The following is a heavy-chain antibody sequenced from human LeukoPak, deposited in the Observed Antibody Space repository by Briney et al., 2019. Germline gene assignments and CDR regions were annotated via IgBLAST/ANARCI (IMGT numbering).Heavy chain of an antibody. Sequence: PSETLSLNCTISGDTFKTYYWSWIRQPPGKGLEWIGYVYSSGSTGYDSYNPSLKSRATISVDPSENQFSLKLNSVTAADTALYYCARAGHYGEYGLDVWGQGTTVTVSS. CDR2: VYSSGSTGYD. D-gene: IGHD4-17*01. J-gene: IGHJ6*02. V-gene: IGHV4-59*01. CDR1: GDTFKTYY. CDR3: ARAGHYGEYGLDV.